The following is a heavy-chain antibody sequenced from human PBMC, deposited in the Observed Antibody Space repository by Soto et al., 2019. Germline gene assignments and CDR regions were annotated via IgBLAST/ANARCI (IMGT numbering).Heavy chain of an antibody. D-gene: IGHD2-2*02. Sequence: GGSLRLSCAASGFTFSSYGMHWVRQAPGKGLEWVAVIWYDGSNKYYADSVKGRFTISRDNSKNTLYLQMNSLRAEDTAVYYCARETPDCSSTSCYTGNWFDPWGQGTLVTVSS. CDR2: IWYDGSNK. CDR3: ARETPDCSSTSCYTGNWFDP. CDR1: GFTFSSYG. V-gene: IGHV3-33*01. J-gene: IGHJ5*02.